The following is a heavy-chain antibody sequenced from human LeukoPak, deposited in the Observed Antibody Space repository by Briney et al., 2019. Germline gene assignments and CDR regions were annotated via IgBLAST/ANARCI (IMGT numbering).Heavy chain of an antibody. D-gene: IGHD3-10*01. J-gene: IGHJ6*03. Sequence: ASETLSLTCTVSGGSISSYYWSWIRQPAGKGLEWIGRIYTSGSTNYNPSLKSRVTMSVDTSKNQLSLKLSSVTAADTAVYYCARVFDSGSQAYFYYMDVWGKGTTVTIFS. CDR2: IYTSGST. CDR3: ARVFDSGSQAYFYYMDV. V-gene: IGHV4-4*07. CDR1: GGSISSYY.